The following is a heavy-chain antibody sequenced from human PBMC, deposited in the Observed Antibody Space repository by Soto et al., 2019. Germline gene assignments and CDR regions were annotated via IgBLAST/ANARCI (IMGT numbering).Heavy chain of an antibody. D-gene: IGHD1-26*01. CDR3: TTDQGESGSSFSN. CDR1: GLTFSNAW. CDR2: ITSKADGGTT. J-gene: IGHJ4*02. Sequence: GGSLRLSCADSGLTFSNAWMNWVRQAPGKGLEWVGRITSKADGGTTDYTAPVRGRFTISRDDSKNTLYLQMNSLKTEDTAVYFCTTDQGESGSSFSNWGQGTLVTVSS. V-gene: IGHV3-15*07.